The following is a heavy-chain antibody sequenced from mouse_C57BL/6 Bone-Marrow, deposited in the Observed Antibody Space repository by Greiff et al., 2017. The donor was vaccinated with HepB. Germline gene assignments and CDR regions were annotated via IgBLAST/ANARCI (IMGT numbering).Heavy chain of an antibody. V-gene: IGHV3-6*01. CDR1: GYSITSGYY. J-gene: IGHJ2*01. CDR2: ISYDGSN. CDR3: ARWDGNYYFDY. D-gene: IGHD2-1*01. Sequence: EVQLVESGPGLVKPSQSLSLTCSVTGYSITSGYYWNWIRQFPGNKLEWMGYISYDGSNNYNPSLKNRISITRDTSKNQFFLKLNSVTTEDTATYYCARWDGNYYFDYWGQGTTLTVSS.